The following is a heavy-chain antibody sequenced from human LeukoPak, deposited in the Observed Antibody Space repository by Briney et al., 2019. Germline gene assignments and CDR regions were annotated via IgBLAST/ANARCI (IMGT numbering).Heavy chain of an antibody. D-gene: IGHD1-1*01. CDR1: GYTFTSYG. J-gene: IGHJ6*03. CDR2: ISAYNGNT. V-gene: IGHV1-18*01. Sequence: GASVKVSCKASGYTFTSYGISWVRQAPGQGLEWMGWISAYNGNTNYAQKLQGRVTMTTDTSTSTAYMELRSLRSDDTAVYYCARSRFPTGTTFGYYYMDVWGKGTTVTVSS. CDR3: ARSRFPTGTTFGYYYMDV.